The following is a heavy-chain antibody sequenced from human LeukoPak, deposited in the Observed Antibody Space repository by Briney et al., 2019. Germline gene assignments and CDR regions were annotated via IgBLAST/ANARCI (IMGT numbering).Heavy chain of an antibody. V-gene: IGHV4-4*02. CDR1: GGSISSSNW. J-gene: IGHJ3*02. D-gene: IGHD2-8*01. CDR2: FYHSGGT. Sequence: SGTLSLTCAVSGGSISSSNWWSWVRRPPGKGLGWIGEFYHSGGTNYNPSLKSRVTISVDRSKNQFSLKLSSVTAADTAVYYCARDNGEFDAFDIGGQGKMVTVSS. CDR3: ARDNGEFDAFDI.